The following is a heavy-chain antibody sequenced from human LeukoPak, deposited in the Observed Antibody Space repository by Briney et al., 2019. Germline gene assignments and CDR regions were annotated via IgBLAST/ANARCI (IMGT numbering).Heavy chain of an antibody. D-gene: IGHD4-17*01. Sequence: SETLSLTCTVSSVSISSYYWSWIRQPPGKGLEWIGYIFYSGSTNYNPSLKSRVTISVDTSKNQFSLGLSSVTAADTAVYYCARGPTRYYFDCWGQGTLVTVPS. CDR3: ARGPTRYYFDC. V-gene: IGHV4-59*01. CDR1: SVSISSYY. J-gene: IGHJ4*02. CDR2: IFYSGST.